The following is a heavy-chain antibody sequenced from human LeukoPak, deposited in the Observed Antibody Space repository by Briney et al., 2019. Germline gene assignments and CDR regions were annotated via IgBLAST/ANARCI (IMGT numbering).Heavy chain of an antibody. J-gene: IGHJ6*02. Sequence: GGSLRLSCAASGFTFSSFTMTWVRQAPGKGLEWVSYISSSSSTIYYADSVKGRFTISRDNAKNSLYLQMNSLRAEDTAVYYCARDYCSSTSCYFYYYYGMDVWGQGTTVTVSS. V-gene: IGHV3-48*01. CDR2: ISSSSSTI. CDR3: ARDYCSSTSCYFYYYYGMDV. CDR1: GFTFSSFT. D-gene: IGHD2-2*01.